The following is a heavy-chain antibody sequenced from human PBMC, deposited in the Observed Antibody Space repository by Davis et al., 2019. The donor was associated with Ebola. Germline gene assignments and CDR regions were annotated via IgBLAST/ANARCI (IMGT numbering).Heavy chain of an antibody. D-gene: IGHD3-10*01. CDR1: GYTFTGYY. V-gene: IGHV1-2*02. CDR3: ARDQAGITMVRGVISHYYYYYGMDV. Sequence: APVKVSCKASGYTFTGYYMHWVRQAPGQGLEWMGWINPNSGGTNYAQKFQGRVTMTRDTSISTAYMELSRLRSDDTAMYYCARDQAGITMVRGVISHYYYYYGMDVWGQGTTVTVSS. J-gene: IGHJ6*02. CDR2: INPNSGGT.